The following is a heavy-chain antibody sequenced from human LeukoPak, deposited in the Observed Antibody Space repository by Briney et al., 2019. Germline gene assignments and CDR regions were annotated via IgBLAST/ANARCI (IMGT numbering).Heavy chain of an antibody. D-gene: IGHD6-19*01. Sequence: GGSLRLSCAASGFTFSSHWMNWGRQAPGKGLEWVANIKKDGSEKYYVDSVKGRFTVSRDNAKSSLYLQMNSLRAEDTAVYYCARGSGWLTDCWGQGTLVTVSS. CDR3: ARGSGWLTDC. CDR2: IKKDGSEK. J-gene: IGHJ4*02. V-gene: IGHV3-7*05. CDR1: GFTFSSHW.